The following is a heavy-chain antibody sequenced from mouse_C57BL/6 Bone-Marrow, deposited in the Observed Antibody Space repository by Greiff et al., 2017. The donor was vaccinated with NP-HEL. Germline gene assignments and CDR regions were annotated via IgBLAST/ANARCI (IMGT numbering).Heavy chain of an antibody. CDR2: ISSGGDYI. CDR3: TRGTTVPYYAMDY. J-gene: IGHJ4*01. Sequence: DVKLQESGEGLVKPGGSLKLSCAASGFTFSSYAMSWVRQTPEKRLEWVAYISSGGDYIYYADTVKGRFTISRDNARNTLYLQMSSLKSEDTAMYYCTRGTTVPYYAMDYWGQGTSVTVSS. CDR1: GFTFSSYA. V-gene: IGHV5-9-1*02. D-gene: IGHD1-1*01.